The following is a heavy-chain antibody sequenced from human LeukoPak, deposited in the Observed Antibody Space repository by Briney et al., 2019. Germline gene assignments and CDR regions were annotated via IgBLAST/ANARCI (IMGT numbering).Heavy chain of an antibody. CDR1: GFSLSTNDVG. Sequence: ESGPTLLKPTQTLTLTCTLSGFSLSTNDVGVGWIRQPPVEALEWLALIYWDDDKRYSPSQKSRLTITKDTSKNQVVLTMANMDPADTATYYCAFSKYSRSDFDSWGQGTLVTVSS. D-gene: IGHD6-6*01. CDR2: IYWDDDK. J-gene: IGHJ4*02. V-gene: IGHV2-5*02. CDR3: AFSKYSRSDFDS.